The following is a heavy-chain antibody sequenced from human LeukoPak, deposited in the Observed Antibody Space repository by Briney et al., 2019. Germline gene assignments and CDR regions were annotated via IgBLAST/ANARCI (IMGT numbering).Heavy chain of an antibody. Sequence: GGSLRLSCAASGFTFSSYSMNWVRQAPGKGLEWVSSISSSSSYIYYADSVKGRLTISRDNAKNSLYLQMNSLRAEDTAVYYCARDPLYCSSTSCFFDYWGQGTLVTVSS. CDR2: ISSSSSYI. CDR3: ARDPLYCSSTSCFFDY. CDR1: GFTFSSYS. V-gene: IGHV3-21*01. D-gene: IGHD2-2*01. J-gene: IGHJ4*02.